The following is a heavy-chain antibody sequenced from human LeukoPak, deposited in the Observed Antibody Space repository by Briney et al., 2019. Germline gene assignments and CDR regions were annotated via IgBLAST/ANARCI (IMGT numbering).Heavy chain of an antibody. J-gene: IGHJ4*02. D-gene: IGHD5-24*01. V-gene: IGHV3-33*01. CDR2: IWYDGSNK. CDR3: ARDARDGYNLEALDY. CDR1: GFTFSSYG. Sequence: QAGGSLRLSCAASGFTFSSYGMHWVRQAPGKGLEWVAVIWYDGSNKYYADSVKGRFTISRDNSKNTLYLQMNSLRAEDTAVYYCARDARDGYNLEALDYWGQGTLVTVSS.